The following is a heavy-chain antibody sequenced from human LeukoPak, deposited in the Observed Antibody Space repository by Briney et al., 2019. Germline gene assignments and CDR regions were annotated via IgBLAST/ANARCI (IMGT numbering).Heavy chain of an antibody. CDR3: AKDRGYDLGPDY. CDR1: GFTFSSYA. D-gene: IGHD5-12*01. CDR2: ISYDRSNK. Sequence: GGSLRLSCAASGFTFSSYAMHWVRQAPGKGLEWVAVISYDRSNKYYADSVKGRFTISRDNSKNTLYLQMNSLRAEDTAVYYCAKDRGYDLGPDYWGQGTLVTVSS. V-gene: IGHV3-30-3*01. J-gene: IGHJ4*02.